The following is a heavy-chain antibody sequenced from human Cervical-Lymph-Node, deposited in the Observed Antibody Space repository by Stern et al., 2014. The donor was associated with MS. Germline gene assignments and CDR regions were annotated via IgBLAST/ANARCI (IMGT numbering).Heavy chain of an antibody. D-gene: IGHD6-19*01. CDR3: ARGRRRSGWYGVY. CDR1: GYTFTSYD. J-gene: IGHJ4*02. V-gene: IGHV1-8*01. CDR2: MNPNSGNT. Sequence: MQLVESGAEVKKPGASGKVSCKASGYTFTSYDINWVRQATGQGLEWMGWMNPNSGNTGYAQKFQGRVTMTRNPSISTAYMELSSLRSEDTAVYYCARGRRRSGWYGVYWGQGTLVTVSS.